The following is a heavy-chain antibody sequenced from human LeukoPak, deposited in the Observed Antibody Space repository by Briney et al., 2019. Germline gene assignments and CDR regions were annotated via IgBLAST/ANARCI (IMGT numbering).Heavy chain of an antibody. CDR3: ARDQEGFDY. CDR1: GYTFTSNY. CDR2: ICSRDGST. V-gene: IGHV1-46*01. Sequence: ASVKVSCKASGYTFTSNYIHWVRQAPGQGLEWVGMICSRDGSTSYAQKFQGRVTVTRDTSTSTVHMELSGLRSEDTAVYYCARDQEGFDYWGQGTLVTVSS. J-gene: IGHJ4*02.